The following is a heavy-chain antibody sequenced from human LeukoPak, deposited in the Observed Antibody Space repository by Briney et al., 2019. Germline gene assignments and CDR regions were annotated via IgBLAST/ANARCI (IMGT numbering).Heavy chain of an antibody. J-gene: IGHJ4*02. Sequence: PGKSLRLSCAASGFTFSTYTMHWVRQAPGKGLEWVALISYEGSKQNYADSVKGRFTISRDNSQNTLYLEMNSLRTEDTAVHYCARAPYTSGWYFAFDYWGQGTLVTVSS. CDR3: ARAPYTSGWYFAFDY. CDR1: GFTFSTYT. D-gene: IGHD6-19*01. CDR2: ISYEGSKQ. V-gene: IGHV3-30-3*01.